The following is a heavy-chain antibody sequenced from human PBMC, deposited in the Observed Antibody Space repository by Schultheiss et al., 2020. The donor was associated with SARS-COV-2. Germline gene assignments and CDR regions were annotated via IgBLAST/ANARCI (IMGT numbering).Heavy chain of an antibody. D-gene: IGHD6-13*01. CDR3: ASMGRRAAGRDNWFDP. CDR2: IYNNGST. Sequence: SETLSLTCTVSGGSISSSSYYWGWIRQPPGKGLEWIGYIYNNGSTTYNPSLKSRVTISVDTSKNQFSLKLNSVTAADTAVYYCASMGRRAAGRDNWFDPWGQGTLVTVSS. CDR1: GGSISSSSYY. V-gene: IGHV4-61*05. J-gene: IGHJ5*02.